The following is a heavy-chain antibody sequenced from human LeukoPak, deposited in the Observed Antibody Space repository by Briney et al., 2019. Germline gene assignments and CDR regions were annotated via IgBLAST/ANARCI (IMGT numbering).Heavy chain of an antibody. CDR1: GYTFTGYY. J-gene: IGHJ3*02. D-gene: IGHD2-15*01. CDR2: INPDRGGT. CDR3: ATTLGYCRGGSCPDAFDI. Sequence: ASVKVSCKASGYTFTGYYIHWVRQAPGQGLEWMGWINPDRGGTNYAQKFQGRVTMARDTSISTAYMELSRLGSDDTAVYYCATTLGYCRGGSCPDAFDIWGQGTMVTVPP. V-gene: IGHV1-2*02.